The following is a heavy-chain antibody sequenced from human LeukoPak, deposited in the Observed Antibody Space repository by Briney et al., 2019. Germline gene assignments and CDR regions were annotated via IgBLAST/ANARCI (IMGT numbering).Heavy chain of an antibody. CDR2: IYHGGNT. J-gene: IGHJ1*01. Sequence: SETLSLTCDVSGYSISSVYYWGWIRQPPGKGLDWIGSIYHGGNTYYHPSLKSRVTISRDTSKNQISLKLTSVTTADTAVYYCTSGMAAAGTYFQHWGQGTLVTVSS. CDR3: TSGMAAAGTYFQH. V-gene: IGHV4-38-2*01. D-gene: IGHD6-13*01. CDR1: GYSISSVYY.